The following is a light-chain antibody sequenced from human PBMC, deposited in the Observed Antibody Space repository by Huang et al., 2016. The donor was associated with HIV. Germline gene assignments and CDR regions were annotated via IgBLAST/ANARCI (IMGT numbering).Light chain of an antibody. J-gene: IGKJ1*01. Sequence: EIVMTQSPATLSVSPGERATLSCRDSQSVSSNVAWYQQKPGQAPRLLIYGASTRGTGIPAMFSGSGSGTEFTLTISSLQSEDFAVYYCQQYNNWPQTFGQGTKVEIK. CDR2: GAS. V-gene: IGKV3-15*01. CDR3: QQYNNWPQT. CDR1: QSVSSN.